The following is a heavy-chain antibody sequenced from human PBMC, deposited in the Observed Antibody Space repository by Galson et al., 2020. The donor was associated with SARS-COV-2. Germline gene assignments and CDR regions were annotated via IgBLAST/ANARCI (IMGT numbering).Heavy chain of an antibody. Sequence: QLGESLKISCAASGFPFSSYWMSWVRPAPGKGLEWVANIKQDGSEKYYVDSVKGRFTISRDNAKNSLYLQMNSLRAEDTAVYYCARGGYSGYEYYFDYWGQGTLVTVSS. J-gene: IGHJ4*02. CDR3: ARGGYSGYEYYFDY. D-gene: IGHD5-12*01. CDR1: GFPFSSYW. CDR2: IKQDGSEK. V-gene: IGHV3-7*04.